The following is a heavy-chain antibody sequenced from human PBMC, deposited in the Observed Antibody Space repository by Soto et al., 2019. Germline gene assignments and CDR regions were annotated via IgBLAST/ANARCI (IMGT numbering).Heavy chain of an antibody. J-gene: IGHJ6*03. CDR1: GGSISSYY. Sequence: SETLSLTCTVSGGSISSYYWSWIRQPPGKGLEWIGYIYYSGSTNYNPSLKSRVTISVDTSKNQFSLKLSSVTAADTAVYYCARQPKGTTGTTGFNYMDVWGKGTTVTVSS. D-gene: IGHD1-1*01. V-gene: IGHV4-59*08. CDR3: ARQPKGTTGTTGFNYMDV. CDR2: IYYSGST.